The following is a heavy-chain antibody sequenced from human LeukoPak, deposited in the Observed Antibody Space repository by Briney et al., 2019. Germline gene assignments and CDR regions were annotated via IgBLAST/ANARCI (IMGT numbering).Heavy chain of an antibody. Sequence: SQTLSPTCTVSGGSISSGDYYWSWIRQPPGKGLEWIGYIYYSGSTYYNPSLKSRVTISVDTSKNQFSLKLSPVTAADTAVYYCASYSSASAFDYWGQGTLVTVSS. D-gene: IGHD2-21*01. CDR1: GGSISSGDYY. J-gene: IGHJ4*02. CDR3: ASYSSASAFDY. V-gene: IGHV4-30-4*08. CDR2: IYYSGST.